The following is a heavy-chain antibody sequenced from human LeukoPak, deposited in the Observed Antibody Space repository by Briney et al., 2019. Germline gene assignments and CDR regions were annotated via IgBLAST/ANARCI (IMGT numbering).Heavy chain of an antibody. CDR1: GFTFSSYA. V-gene: IGHV3-23*01. Sequence: GGSLRLSCAASGFTFSSYAMSWVRQAPGKGLEWVSAISGSGGSTYYADSVEGRFTISRDNSKNTLYLQMNSLRAEDTAVYYCAKDESIAAAGTVRDYWGQGTLVTVSS. D-gene: IGHD6-13*01. J-gene: IGHJ4*02. CDR3: AKDESIAAAGTVRDY. CDR2: ISGSGGST.